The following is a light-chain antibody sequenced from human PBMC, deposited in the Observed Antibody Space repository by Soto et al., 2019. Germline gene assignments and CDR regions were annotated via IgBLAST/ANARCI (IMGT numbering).Light chain of an antibody. Sequence: EIVLTQSPGTLSLSPGERATLSCRASQSVSSSYLAWYQQKPGQAPRLLIYGASSRATGIPDRFSGSGSGTDFTLTISRLEPEDFAVYYGQQYGSSPPWTFGQGTTVEIK. CDR2: GAS. V-gene: IGKV3-20*01. J-gene: IGKJ1*01. CDR1: QSVSSSY. CDR3: QQYGSSPPWT.